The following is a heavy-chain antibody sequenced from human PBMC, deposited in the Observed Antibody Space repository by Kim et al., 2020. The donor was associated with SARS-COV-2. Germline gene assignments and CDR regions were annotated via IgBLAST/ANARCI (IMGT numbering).Heavy chain of an antibody. D-gene: IGHD3-10*01. CDR3: ATRGPSYIYMDV. CDR2: IDPDNSFA. J-gene: IGHJ6*02. CDR1: GYTFTSQW. V-gene: IGHV5-10-1*01. Sequence: GESLKISCKASGYTFTSQWIIWVRQVPGKGLEWMGRIDPDNSFANYGPSFRGHVTLTTDTSISTAYLQWNSLKASDTAIYFCATRGPSYIYMDVWGQGTTVTVSS.